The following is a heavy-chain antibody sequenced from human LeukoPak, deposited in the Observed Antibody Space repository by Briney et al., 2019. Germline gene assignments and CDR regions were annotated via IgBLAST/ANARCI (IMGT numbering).Heavy chain of an antibody. Sequence: GGSLRLSCAASGFTFSNYAMTWVRQTPGKGLAWVSVISIGGDTTYYADSVKGRFTISRDNSKSTLYLQMNSLRAEDTAVYYCAKDSGWPFDYWGQGTLVTVSS. CDR1: GFTFSNYA. CDR3: AKDSGWPFDY. CDR2: ISIGGDTT. D-gene: IGHD6-19*01. V-gene: IGHV3-23*01. J-gene: IGHJ4*02.